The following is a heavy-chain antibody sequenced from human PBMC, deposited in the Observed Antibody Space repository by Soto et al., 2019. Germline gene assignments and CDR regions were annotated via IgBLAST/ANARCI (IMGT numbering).Heavy chain of an antibody. CDR1: GFTFSGKKY. CDR2: LYSTDGT. CDR3: ASWLLREHAFDI. J-gene: IGHJ3*02. Sequence: DVQLVESGGGSIQPGGSLRLSCAASGFTFSGKKYLTWVRQAPGKGLEWVSALYSTDGTYYADSVKGRFSTSKDNSKNTFYLQLNSLRPDDTAVYYCASWLLREHAFDIWGLGTMVTVSS. V-gene: IGHV3-53*01. D-gene: IGHD2-15*01.